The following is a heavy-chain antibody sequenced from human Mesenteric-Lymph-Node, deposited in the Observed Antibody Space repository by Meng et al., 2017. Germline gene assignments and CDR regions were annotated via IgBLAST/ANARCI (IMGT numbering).Heavy chain of an antibody. CDR1: GYTFTSYG. D-gene: IGHD6-6*01. CDR2: INPSGGST. J-gene: IGHJ6*02. V-gene: IGHV1-46*01. Sequence: ASVKVSCKASGYTFTSYGISWVRQAPGQGLEWMGIINPSGGSTSYAQKFQGRVTMTRDTSTSTVYMELSSLRSEDTAVYYCASTQLAYGMDVWGQGTTVTVSS. CDR3: ASTQLAYGMDV.